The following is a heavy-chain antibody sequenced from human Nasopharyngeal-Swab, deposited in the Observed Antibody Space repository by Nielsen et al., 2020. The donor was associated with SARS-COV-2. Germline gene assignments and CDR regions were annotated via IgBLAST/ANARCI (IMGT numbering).Heavy chain of an antibody. CDR1: GFTFSSYA. Sequence: LSLTCAASGFTFSSYAMYWVRQAPGKGLEWVAVITYDGSNKYYADSVKGRFTISRDNSKNTLYLQMNSLRAEDTAVYYCARDSALGRAAWLRHYGQNAFDIWGQGTMVTVSS. J-gene: IGHJ3*02. CDR3: ARDSALGRAAWLRHYGQNAFDI. CDR2: ITYDGSNK. V-gene: IGHV3-30-3*01. D-gene: IGHD5-12*01.